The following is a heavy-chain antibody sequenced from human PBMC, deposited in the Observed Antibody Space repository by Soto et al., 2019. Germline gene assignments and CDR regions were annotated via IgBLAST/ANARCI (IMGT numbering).Heavy chain of an antibody. J-gene: IGHJ4*02. D-gene: IGHD6-6*01. V-gene: IGHV4-34*01. CDR1: GGSFSGYY. Sequence: SETLSLTCAVYGGSFSGYYWTWIRQPPGTGLEWIGETNHSGSTNYNPSLKSRVTISVDTSKNQFSLKLTSVTAADTAVYYCATVSSPWAYWGQGTLVTVSS. CDR2: TNHSGST. CDR3: ATVSSPWAY.